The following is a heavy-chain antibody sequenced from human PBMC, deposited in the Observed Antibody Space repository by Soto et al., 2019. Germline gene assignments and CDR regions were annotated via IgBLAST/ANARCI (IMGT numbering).Heavy chain of an antibody. J-gene: IGHJ6*02. CDR2: ISYDGSNK. CDR1: GFTFSSYA. CDR3: ARMASFYCSGGSCYPTYGMDV. D-gene: IGHD2-15*01. V-gene: IGHV3-30-3*01. Sequence: QVQLVESGGGVVQPGRSLRLSCAASGFTFSSYAMHWVRQAPGKGLEWVAVISYDGSNKYYADSVKGRFTISRDNSKNTLYQQMNSLRAEDTAVYYCARMASFYCSGGSCYPTYGMDVWGQGTTVTVSS.